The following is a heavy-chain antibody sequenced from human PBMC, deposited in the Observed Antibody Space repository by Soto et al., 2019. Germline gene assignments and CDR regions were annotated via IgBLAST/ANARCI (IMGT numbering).Heavy chain of an antibody. D-gene: IGHD4-4*01. J-gene: IGHJ4*02. CDR1: GFTFSNYW. Sequence: EVQLVESGGGLVQPGGSLRLSCAASGFTFSNYWMHWVRQSPGKGLVWVSRINSDGSSTYYADSLKGRFTISRDNAKNTLYLQSNSLIAEDTAVYYCATAVTFDYGGQGTLVTVSS. CDR2: INSDGSST. CDR3: ATAVTFDY. V-gene: IGHV3-74*01.